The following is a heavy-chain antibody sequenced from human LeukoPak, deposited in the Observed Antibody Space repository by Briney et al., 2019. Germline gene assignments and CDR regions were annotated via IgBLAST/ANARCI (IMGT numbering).Heavy chain of an antibody. CDR2: ISSSSSYI. J-gene: IGHJ4*02. D-gene: IGHD5-18*01. Sequence: GGSLRLSCAASGFTFSSYSMNWVRQAPGKGLEWVSSISSSSSYIYYADSVKGRFTISRDNAKNSLNLQMNSLRAEDTAVYYCARAGWIQLWTFDYWGQGTLVTVSS. CDR3: ARAGWIQLWTFDY. CDR1: GFTFSSYS. V-gene: IGHV3-21*01.